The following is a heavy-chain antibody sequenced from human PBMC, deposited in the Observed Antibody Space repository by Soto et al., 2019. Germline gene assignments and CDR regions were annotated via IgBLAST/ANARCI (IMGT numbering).Heavy chain of an antibody. D-gene: IGHD3-3*01. Sequence: GASVKVSCKASGYTFTSYGIHWVRQAPGQGLEWMGWMNPNSGNTGYAQKFQGRVTMTRNTSISTAYMELSSLRSEDTAVYYCASLYDFWSGYPEHYGMDVWGQGTTVTVSS. V-gene: IGHV1-8*01. CDR3: ASLYDFWSGYPEHYGMDV. J-gene: IGHJ6*02. CDR2: MNPNSGNT. CDR1: GYTFTSYG.